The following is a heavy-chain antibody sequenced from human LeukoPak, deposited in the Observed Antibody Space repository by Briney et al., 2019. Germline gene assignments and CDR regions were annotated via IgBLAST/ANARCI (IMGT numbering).Heavy chain of an antibody. CDR1: GYTFTSYY. CDR3: ARDISIRFLEWLPHRQVGFDY. D-gene: IGHD3-3*01. J-gene: IGHJ4*02. Sequence: GASVKVSCKASGYTFTSYYMHWVRQAPGQGLEWMGIINPSGGSTSYAQKFQGRVTMTRDMSTSTVYMELSSLRSEDTAVYYCARDISIRFLEWLPHRQVGFDYWGQGTLVTVSS. V-gene: IGHV1-46*01. CDR2: INPSGGST.